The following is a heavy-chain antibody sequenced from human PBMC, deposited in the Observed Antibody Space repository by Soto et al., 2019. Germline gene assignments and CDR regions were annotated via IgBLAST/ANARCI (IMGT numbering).Heavy chain of an antibody. D-gene: IGHD4-17*01. CDR1: GFTFSNYA. CDR3: ARDSGGDYHNYYMDV. J-gene: IGHJ6*03. Sequence: QMQLVESGGGVVQPGTSLRLSCAASGFTFSNYAMHWVRQAPGKGLEWVTIIWYDGSDKNYGDSVKGRFTISRDNSKNTLYLQMNCLRVEDTALYYCARDSGGDYHNYYMDVWGKGTTVTVSS. CDR2: IWYDGSDK. V-gene: IGHV3-33*01.